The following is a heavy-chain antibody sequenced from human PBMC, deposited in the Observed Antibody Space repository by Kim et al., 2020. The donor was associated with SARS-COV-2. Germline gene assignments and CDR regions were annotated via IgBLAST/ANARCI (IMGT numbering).Heavy chain of an antibody. D-gene: IGHD5-18*01. CDR3: AKEGGYSYGYGGVFDY. CDR1: GFTFDDYT. V-gene: IGHV3-43*01. CDR2: ISWDGGST. J-gene: IGHJ4*02. Sequence: GGSLRLSCAASGFTFDDYTMHWVRQAPGKGLEWVSLISWDGGSTYYADSVKGRFTISRDNSKNSLYLQMNSLRTEDTALYYCAKEGGYSYGYGGVFDYWGQGTLVTVSS.